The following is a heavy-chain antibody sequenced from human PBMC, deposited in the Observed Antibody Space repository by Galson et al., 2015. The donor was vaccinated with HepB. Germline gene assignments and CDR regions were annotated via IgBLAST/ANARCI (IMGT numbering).Heavy chain of an antibody. CDR2: ITPYNGNL. Sequence: SVKVSCKASGYTFTYRYLHWVRQAPGKGLEWMGWITPYNGNLNYAQNFRDRITITREMSLTAGHLELRGLRSDDTAMYYCARSTLDSTGDYVFEVWGQGTMVSVSS. CDR3: ARSTLDSTGDYVFEV. D-gene: IGHD2-21*02. CDR1: GYTFTYRY. J-gene: IGHJ3*01. V-gene: IGHV1-45*02.